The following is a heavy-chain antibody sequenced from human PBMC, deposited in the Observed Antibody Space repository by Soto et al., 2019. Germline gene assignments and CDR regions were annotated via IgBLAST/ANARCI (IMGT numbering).Heavy chain of an antibody. CDR2: ISVSGGST. V-gene: IGHV3-23*01. Sequence: GGSLRLSCAASGFAFSIYAMSLVRQSPGKGLEWVSAISVSGGSTYYADSVKGRFTISRDNSKNTLYLQMNSLRAEDTAVYYCAKDQVRFLEWHDAAFDIWGQGPLATVSS. D-gene: IGHD3-3*01. CDR3: AKDQVRFLEWHDAAFDI. CDR1: GFAFSIYA. J-gene: IGHJ3*02.